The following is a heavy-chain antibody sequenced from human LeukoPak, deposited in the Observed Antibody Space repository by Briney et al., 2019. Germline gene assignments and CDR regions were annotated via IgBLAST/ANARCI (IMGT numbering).Heavy chain of an antibody. Sequence: SETLSLTCAVYGGSFSGYYWSWIRQPPGKGLEWIGEINHSGSTNYNPSLKSRVTMSVDTSKNQFSLKLSSVTAADTAVYYCARARGPYSSSWYAFDYWGQGTLVTVSS. CDR2: INHSGST. D-gene: IGHD6-13*01. CDR3: ARARGPYSSSWYAFDY. V-gene: IGHV4-34*01. J-gene: IGHJ4*02. CDR1: GGSFSGYY.